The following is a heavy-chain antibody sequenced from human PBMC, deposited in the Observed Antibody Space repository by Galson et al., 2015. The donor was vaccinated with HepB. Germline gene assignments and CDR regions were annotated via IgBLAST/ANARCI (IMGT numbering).Heavy chain of an antibody. D-gene: IGHD3-3*01. J-gene: IGHJ3*02. V-gene: IGHV3-7*03. Sequence: SLRLSCAASGFTFSSYWMSWVRQAPGKGLEWVANIKKDGSEKYYVDSVKGRFTISRDNAKNSLYLQMNSLRAEDTAVYYCARVGEFGLVIIWWDETFDIWGQGTMVTVSS. CDR2: IKKDGSEK. CDR3: ARVGEFGLVIIWWDETFDI. CDR1: GFTFSSYW.